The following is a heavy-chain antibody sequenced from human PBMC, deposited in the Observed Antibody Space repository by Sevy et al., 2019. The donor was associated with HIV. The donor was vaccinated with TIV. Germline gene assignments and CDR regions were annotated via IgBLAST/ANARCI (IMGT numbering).Heavy chain of an antibody. Sequence: GGSLRLSCRASGFTFGSYGIHWVRQPPGKGLEWVAYIRFAGSIIWYRDSVKGRFTISRDNSKNTVYLQMNSLTLEDTGVYHCAKSYGDHWDSDYWGQGTLVTVSS. CDR2: IRFAGSII. CDR3: AKSYGDHWDSDY. J-gene: IGHJ4*02. D-gene: IGHD4-17*01. CDR1: GFTFGSYG. V-gene: IGHV3-30*02.